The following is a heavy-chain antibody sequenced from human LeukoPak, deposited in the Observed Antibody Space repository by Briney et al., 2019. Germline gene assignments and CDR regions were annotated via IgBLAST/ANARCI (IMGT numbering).Heavy chain of an antibody. CDR1: GFIFSHYT. D-gene: IGHD3-10*01. Sequence: PGGSLRLSCAASGFIFSHYTVTWVRQAPGKRLEWVSSINGSGDATLYADSMMGRFTISRDNAKNTVSLQMNNLRAEDTAVYYCAKSDCGSDGCKLLNYWGQGTLVAVSS. CDR2: INGSGDAT. J-gene: IGHJ4*02. CDR3: AKSDCGSDGCKLLNY. V-gene: IGHV3-23*01.